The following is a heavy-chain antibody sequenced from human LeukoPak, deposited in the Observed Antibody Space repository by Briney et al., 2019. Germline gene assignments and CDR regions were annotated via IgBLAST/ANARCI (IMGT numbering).Heavy chain of an antibody. V-gene: IGHV1-3*01. J-gene: IGHJ4*02. CDR2: INAGNANT. CDR1: GYTFTSYI. CDR3: ARDSSVWYNDY. D-gene: IGHD6-19*01. Sequence: ASVKVSCKASGYTFTSYIIHWVRQAPGQRLEWMGWINAGNANTKYSQKFQFRVTITRDTSASTAYMELSSLTSEDTAVYYGARDSSVWYNDYWGQGTLVTVSS.